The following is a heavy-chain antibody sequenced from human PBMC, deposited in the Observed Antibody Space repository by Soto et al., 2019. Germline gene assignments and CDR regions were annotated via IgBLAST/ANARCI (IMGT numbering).Heavy chain of an antibody. CDR3: ARQGDIVVVPGWFDP. Sequence: GGSLRLSCEASGFTFSSYFMNWVRQAPGKGLEWVSSISSGSSYIYYADSVKGRFTISRDNAKNSLYLQMNSLRAEDTAVYYCARQGDIVVVPGWFDPWGQGTLVTVSS. V-gene: IGHV3-21*01. CDR2: ISSGSSYI. J-gene: IGHJ5*02. D-gene: IGHD2-2*01. CDR1: GFTFSSYF.